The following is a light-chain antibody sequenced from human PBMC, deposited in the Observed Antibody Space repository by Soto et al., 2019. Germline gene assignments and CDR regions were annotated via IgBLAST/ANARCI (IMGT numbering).Light chain of an antibody. J-gene: IGKJ1*01. CDR2: GAS. CDR3: HQYYTWPRT. V-gene: IGKV3-15*01. CDR1: QTVTTD. Sequence: EIVMTQSPVTLSVSPGERATLSCRASQTVTTDLAWYQQKTGQAPRLVIHGASTRATDFPDRLSGSGSGTELNLTISRLQSEDIAVYYCHQYYTWPRTCGQGTKVDIK.